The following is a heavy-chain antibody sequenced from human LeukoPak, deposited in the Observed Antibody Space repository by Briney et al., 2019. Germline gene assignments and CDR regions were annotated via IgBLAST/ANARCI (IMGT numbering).Heavy chain of an antibody. J-gene: IGHJ4*02. CDR3: ARFCSSTSCSNKRAFDY. Sequence: SETLSLTCTVSGGSISSSSYYWGWIRQPPGRALEWIGSIYYSGSTYYNPSLKSRVTISVDTSKNQFSLKLSSVTAADTAVYYCARFCSSTSCSNKRAFDYWGQGTLVTVSS. CDR2: IYYSGST. V-gene: IGHV4-39*07. CDR1: GGSISSSSYY. D-gene: IGHD2-2*01.